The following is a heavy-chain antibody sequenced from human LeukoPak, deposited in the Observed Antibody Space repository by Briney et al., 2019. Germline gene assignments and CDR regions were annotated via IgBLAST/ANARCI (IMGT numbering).Heavy chain of an antibody. D-gene: IGHD3-22*01. Sequence: GGSLRLSCAASGFTFSSYGMHWVRQAPGKGLEWVAVISYDGSNKYYADSVKGRFTISRDNSKNTLYLQMNSLRAEDTAVYYCARARGYSYDSFDYWGQGTLVTVSS. CDR2: ISYDGSNK. CDR3: ARARGYSYDSFDY. CDR1: GFTFSSYG. J-gene: IGHJ4*02. V-gene: IGHV3-30*03.